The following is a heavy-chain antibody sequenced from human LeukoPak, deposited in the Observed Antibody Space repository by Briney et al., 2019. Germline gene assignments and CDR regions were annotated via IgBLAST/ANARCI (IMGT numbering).Heavy chain of an antibody. CDR3: ATDSSSWNSFDY. D-gene: IGHD6-13*01. J-gene: IGHJ4*02. Sequence: SMKVSCKASGYTFTGYYMHWVRQAPGQGLEWMGGIIPIFGTANYAQKFQGRVTITADKSTSTAYMELSSLRSEDTAVYYCATDSSSWNSFDYWGQGTLVTVSS. CDR2: IIPIFGTA. CDR1: GYTFTGYY. V-gene: IGHV1-69*06.